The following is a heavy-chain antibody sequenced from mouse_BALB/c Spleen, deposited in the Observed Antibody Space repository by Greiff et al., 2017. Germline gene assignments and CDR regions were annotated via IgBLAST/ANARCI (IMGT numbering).Heavy chain of an antibody. CDR1: GYSITSGYY. CDR2: ISYDGSN. D-gene: IGHD1-1*01. CDR3: ARDAYGSSPSDV. V-gene: IGHV3-6*02. J-gene: IGHJ1*01. Sequence: VQLKESGPGLVKPSQSLSLTCSVTGYSITSGYYWNWIRQFPGNKLEWMGYISYDGSNNYNPSLKNRISITRDTSKNQFFLKLNSVTTEDTATYYCARDAYGSSPSDVWGAGTTVTVSS.